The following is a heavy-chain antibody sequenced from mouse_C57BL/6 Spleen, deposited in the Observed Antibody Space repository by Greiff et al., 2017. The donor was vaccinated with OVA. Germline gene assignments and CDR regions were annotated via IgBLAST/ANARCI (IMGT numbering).Heavy chain of an antibody. J-gene: IGHJ1*03. CDR1: GFTFSNYW. CDR2: IRLKSDNYAT. Sequence: EVKLQESGGGLVQPGGSMKLSCVASGFTFSNYWMNWVRQSPEKGLEWVAQIRLKSDNYATHYAESVKGRFTISRDDSKSSVYLQMNNLRAEDTGIYYCTPIYKGYFDVWGTGTTVTVSS. D-gene: IGHD1-1*01. V-gene: IGHV6-3*01. CDR3: TPIYKGYFDV.